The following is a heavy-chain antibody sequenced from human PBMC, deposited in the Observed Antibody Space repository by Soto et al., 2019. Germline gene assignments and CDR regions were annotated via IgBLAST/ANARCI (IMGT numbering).Heavy chain of an antibody. J-gene: IGHJ3*02. CDR2: IKSKTDVGKT. V-gene: IGHV3-15*01. D-gene: IGHD3-22*01. Sequence: GGSLRLSCAASGFTFSNDWMSWVRQAPGKGLEWVGRIKSKTDVGKTNYDAPVKGRLTISRDDSKNTLYLQMNSLKTDDTAVYYCSTDMIVVVNDAFDIWGQGTMVTVSS. CDR3: STDMIVVVNDAFDI. CDR1: GFTFSNDW.